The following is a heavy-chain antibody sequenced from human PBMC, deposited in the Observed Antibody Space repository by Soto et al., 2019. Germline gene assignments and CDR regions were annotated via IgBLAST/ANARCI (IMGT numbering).Heavy chain of an antibody. V-gene: IGHV1-18*01. D-gene: IGHD6-19*01. Sequence: EASVKVSCKASGYTLTSYGISWVRQAPGQGLEWMGWISAYNGNTNYAQKLQGRVTMTTDTSTSTAYMELRSLRSDDTAVYYCAREGRQWLYYYYGMDVWGQGTTVTVSS. CDR1: GYTLTSYG. CDR2: ISAYNGNT. J-gene: IGHJ6*02. CDR3: AREGRQWLYYYYGMDV.